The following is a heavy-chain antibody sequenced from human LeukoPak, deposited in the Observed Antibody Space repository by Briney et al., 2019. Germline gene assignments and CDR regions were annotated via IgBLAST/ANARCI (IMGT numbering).Heavy chain of an antibody. J-gene: IGHJ4*02. CDR1: GFTVSSNY. D-gene: IGHD3-22*01. CDR3: ARGTYYYDSSGRDY. Sequence: GGSLRLSCAASGFTVSSNYMSWVRQAPGKGLEWVSVIYSGGSTYYADSVKSRFTISRDNSKNTLYLQMNSLRAEDTAVYYCARGTYYYDSSGRDYWGQGTLVTVSS. CDR2: IYSGGST. V-gene: IGHV3-53*01.